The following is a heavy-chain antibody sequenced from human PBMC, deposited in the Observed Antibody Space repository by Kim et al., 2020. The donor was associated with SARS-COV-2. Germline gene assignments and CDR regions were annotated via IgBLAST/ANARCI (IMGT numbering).Heavy chain of an antibody. J-gene: IGHJ5*02. Sequence: ASVKVSCKASGYTFTSYDINWVRQATGQGLEWMGWMNPNSGNTGYAQKFQGRVTMTRNTSISTAYMELSSLRSEDTAVYYCASRSGWYNWFDPWGQGTLVTVSS. CDR1: GYTFTSYD. CDR2: MNPNSGNT. V-gene: IGHV1-8*01. D-gene: IGHD6-19*01. CDR3: ASRSGWYNWFDP.